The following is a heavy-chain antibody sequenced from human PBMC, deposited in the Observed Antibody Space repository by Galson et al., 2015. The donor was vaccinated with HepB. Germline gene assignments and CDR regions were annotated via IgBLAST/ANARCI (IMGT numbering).Heavy chain of an antibody. J-gene: IGHJ4*02. V-gene: IGHV3-23*01. CDR2: ISGSGGST. D-gene: IGHD1-26*01. CDR1: GFTFSSYA. Sequence: SLRLSCAASGFTFSSYAMSWVRQAPGKGLEWVSAISGSGGSTYYADSVKGRFTISRDNSKNTLYLQMNSLRAEDTAVYYCANSNRIVGANDYWGQGTLVTVSS. CDR3: ANSNRIVGANDY.